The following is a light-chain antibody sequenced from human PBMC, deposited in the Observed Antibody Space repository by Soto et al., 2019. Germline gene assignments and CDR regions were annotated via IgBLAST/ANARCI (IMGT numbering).Light chain of an antibody. Sequence: ETVLTQSPGTLSLSPGERATLSCRASQSVSYLGWYQQKPGPAPRLLIYGASSRATGIPDRFSGSGSGTDFTLTISRLEPEDFAVYYCQQYASSPSWTFGQGTKVEIK. V-gene: IGKV3-20*01. CDR3: QQYASSPSWT. J-gene: IGKJ1*01. CDR1: QSVSY. CDR2: GAS.